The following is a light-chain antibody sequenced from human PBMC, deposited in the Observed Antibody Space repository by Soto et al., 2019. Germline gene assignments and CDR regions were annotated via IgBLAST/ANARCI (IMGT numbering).Light chain of an antibody. CDR3: SLYTSSSTVV. CDR2: EVS. CDR1: SSDVGSYNR. V-gene: IGLV2-18*01. J-gene: IGLJ2*01. Sequence: QSALTQPPSVSGSPGQSVTISCTGTSSDVGSYNRVSWYQQPPGTAPKLMIYEVSNRPSGVPDRFSGSKSGNTASLTISGLQSEDEADYYCSLYTSSSTVVFGVGTKLTVL.